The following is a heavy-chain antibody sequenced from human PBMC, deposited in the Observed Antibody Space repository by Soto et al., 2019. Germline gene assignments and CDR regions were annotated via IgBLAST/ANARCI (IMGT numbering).Heavy chain of an antibody. J-gene: IGHJ6*02. V-gene: IGHV3-13*01. Sequence: GGSLRLSCAASGFTFSSYDMHWVRQPTGKGLEWVSAIGTAGDTYYPGSVKGRFTISRENAKNSLYLQMNSLSAGDTVGYYCAEGWGLDCDGSGHRYYYGMDVWGQGTTVTVSS. CDR2: IGTAGDT. CDR1: GFTFSSYD. D-gene: IGHD3-10*01. CDR3: AEGWGLDCDGSGHRYYYGMDV.